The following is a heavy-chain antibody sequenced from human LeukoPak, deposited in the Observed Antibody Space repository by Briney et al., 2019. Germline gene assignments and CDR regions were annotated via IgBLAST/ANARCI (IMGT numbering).Heavy chain of an antibody. Sequence: ASEKVFCKASGYTFTSYYMHWVRQAPGQGLEWMGIINPSGGSTSYAQKFQGRVTMTRDTSTSTVYMELSSLRSEDTAVYYCASLFSSGPLGGPWGQGTLVTVSS. CDR1: GYTFTSYY. V-gene: IGHV1-46*01. CDR3: ASLFSSGPLGGP. J-gene: IGHJ5*02. CDR2: INPSGGST. D-gene: IGHD3-22*01.